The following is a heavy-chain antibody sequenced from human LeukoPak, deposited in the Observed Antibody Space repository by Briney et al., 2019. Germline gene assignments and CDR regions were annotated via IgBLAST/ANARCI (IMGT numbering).Heavy chain of an antibody. CDR1: GCTFTGYY. J-gene: IGHJ4*02. CDR2: INPSGGST. CDR3: ARDPKDDSSGYYYFDY. V-gene: IGHV1-46*01. D-gene: IGHD3-22*01. Sequence: GASVTVSCKASGCTFTGYYMHWVRQAPGQGLEWMGIINPSGGSTSYAQKFQGRVTMTRDTSTSTVYMELSSLRSEDTAVYYCARDPKDDSSGYYYFDYWGQGTLVTVSS.